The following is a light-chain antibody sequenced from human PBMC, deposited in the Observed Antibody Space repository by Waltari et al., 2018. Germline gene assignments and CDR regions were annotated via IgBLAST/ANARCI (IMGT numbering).Light chain of an antibody. CDR3: SSFTSKSTWV. V-gene: IGLV2-14*03. Sequence: QSALTQPASVSGSPGQSITISCTVTSSDVGGYSYASWYQQQPDKAPKLLIYDVSNRALGVSNRFSGSKSGNTASLTISGLQAEDESDYYCSSFTSKSTWVFGGGTKLTVL. CDR2: DVS. CDR1: SSDVGGYSY. J-gene: IGLJ3*02.